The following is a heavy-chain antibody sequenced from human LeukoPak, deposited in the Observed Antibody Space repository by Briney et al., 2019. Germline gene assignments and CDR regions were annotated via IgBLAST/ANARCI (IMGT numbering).Heavy chain of an antibody. CDR3: ARHRDVAFDY. D-gene: IGHD5-24*01. J-gene: IGHJ4*02. V-gene: IGHV5-51*07. CDR1: GYSFTSYW. Sequence: GESLKISCKGSGYSFTSYWIAWVHQMPGKGLEWMGIIYPGDSDTRYSPSFQGQVTISADKSISTAYLQWSSLEASDTAMYYCARHRDVAFDYWGQGTLVTVSS. CDR2: IYPGDSDT.